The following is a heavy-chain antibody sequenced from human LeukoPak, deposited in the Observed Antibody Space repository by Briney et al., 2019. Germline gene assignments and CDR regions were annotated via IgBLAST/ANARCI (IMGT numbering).Heavy chain of an antibody. J-gene: IGHJ3*02. D-gene: IGHD4-17*01. CDR3: AKDISGDYADAFDI. CDR1: GFTFSSYS. V-gene: IGHV3-21*04. Sequence: GGSLRLSCAASGFTFSSYSMNWVRQAPGKGLEWVSSISSSSSYIYYADSVKGRFTISRDNAKNSLYLQMNSLRAEDTALYYCAKDISGDYADAFDIWGQGTMVTVSS. CDR2: ISSSSSYI.